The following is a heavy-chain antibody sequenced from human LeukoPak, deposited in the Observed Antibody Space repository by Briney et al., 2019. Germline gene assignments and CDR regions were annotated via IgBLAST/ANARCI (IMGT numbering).Heavy chain of an antibody. J-gene: IGHJ4*02. V-gene: IGHV4-34*01. CDR2: INHSGST. D-gene: IGHD3-10*01. CDR1: GGSFSGYY. CDR3: AASLWFGIYPDY. Sequence: SETLSLTCAVYGGSFSGYYWSWIRQPPGKGLEWIGEINHSGSTNCNPSLKSRVTISVDTSKNHLSLSLNSVTAADTAVYYCAASLWFGIYPDYWGQGSLVTVSS.